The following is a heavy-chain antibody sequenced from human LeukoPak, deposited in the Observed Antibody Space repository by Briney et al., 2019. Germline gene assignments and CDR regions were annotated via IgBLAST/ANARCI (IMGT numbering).Heavy chain of an antibody. D-gene: IGHD3-9*01. CDR2: IIPIFGTA. Sequence: SVKVSCKASGGTFSSYAISWVRQAPGQGLEWMGGIIPIFGTANYAQKFQGRVTITADESTSTAYMELSSLRSEDTAVYYCARVKERGRFTRRYFGWQPHTNWFDPWGQGTLVTVSS. CDR3: ARVKERGRFTRRYFGWQPHTNWFDP. V-gene: IGHV1-69*13. CDR1: GGTFSSYA. J-gene: IGHJ5*02.